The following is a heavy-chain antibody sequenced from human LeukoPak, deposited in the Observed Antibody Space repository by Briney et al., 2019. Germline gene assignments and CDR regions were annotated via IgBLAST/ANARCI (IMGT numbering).Heavy chain of an antibody. CDR1: GGPISSYY. J-gene: IGHJ5*02. V-gene: IGHV4-4*09. CDR2: IYATGST. D-gene: IGHD3-10*01. Sequence: SETLSLTCTVSGGPISSYYWSWIRQPPGKGLEWIGYIYATGSTNYNPSLKGRVTISVDTSKNQSSLNLRSVTAADTAVYYCARHGSVRSPLGPWGQGTLVTVSS. CDR3: ARHGSVRSPLGP.